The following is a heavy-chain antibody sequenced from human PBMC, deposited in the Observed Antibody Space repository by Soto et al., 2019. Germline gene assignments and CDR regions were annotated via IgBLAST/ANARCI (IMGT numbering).Heavy chain of an antibody. V-gene: IGHV4-61*01. J-gene: IGHJ4*02. CDR3: ARAIAVAGIWYNYFDY. Sequence: SETLSLTCTVSGGSVSSGSYYWSWIRQPPGKGLEWIGYIYYSGSTNYNPSLKSRVTISVDTSKNQFSLKLSSVTAADTAVYYCARAIAVAGIWYNYFDYWGQGTLVTVSS. CDR2: IYYSGST. D-gene: IGHD6-19*01. CDR1: GGSVSSGSYY.